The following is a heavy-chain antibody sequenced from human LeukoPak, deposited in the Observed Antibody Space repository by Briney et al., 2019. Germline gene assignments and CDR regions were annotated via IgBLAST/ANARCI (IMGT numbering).Heavy chain of an antibody. D-gene: IGHD6-19*01. CDR3: ARDGERGARIAVAGTGYYYGMDV. Sequence: GASVKVSCKASGYTFTSYGISWVRQAPGQGLEWMGWISAYNGNTNYAQKFQGRVTMTKDTSTSTAYMELRSLISDDTAVYYCARDGERGARIAVAGTGYYYGMDVWGQGTTVTVSS. J-gene: IGHJ6*02. V-gene: IGHV1-18*01. CDR1: GYTFTSYG. CDR2: ISAYNGNT.